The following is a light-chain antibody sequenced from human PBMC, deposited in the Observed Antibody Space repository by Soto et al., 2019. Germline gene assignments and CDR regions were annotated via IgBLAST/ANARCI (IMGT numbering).Light chain of an antibody. J-gene: IGKJ4*01. CDR1: QSVSNN. CDR2: GAS. CDR3: QQYNTWSPLT. V-gene: IGKV3-15*01. Sequence: EIVMTQSPATLSVSPGERATLSCRASQSVSNNLAWDQQKPGQAPRLLIYGASTRATGIPARFSGSGSGTEFTLTISSLQSEDFAVYYCQQYNTWSPLTFGGGTKVEIK.